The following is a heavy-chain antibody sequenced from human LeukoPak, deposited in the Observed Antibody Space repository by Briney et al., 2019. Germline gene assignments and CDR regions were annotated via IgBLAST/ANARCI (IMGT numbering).Heavy chain of an antibody. V-gene: IGHV3-23*01. J-gene: IGHJ6*03. D-gene: IGHD2-15*01. CDR3: TNSGGYYYYYYMDV. Sequence: GGSLRLSCAASGFTFSSYAMSWVRQAPGKGLEWVSAISGSGGSTYYADSVKGRFIISRDNSKNTLYLQMNSLRAEDTAVYYCTNSGGYYYYYYMDVWGKGATVTVSS. CDR2: ISGSGGST. CDR1: GFTFSSYA.